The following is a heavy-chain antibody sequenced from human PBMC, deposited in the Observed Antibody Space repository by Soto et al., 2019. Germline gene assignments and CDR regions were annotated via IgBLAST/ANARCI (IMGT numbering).Heavy chain of an antibody. CDR3: VLLGVFDQ. V-gene: IGHV1-8*01. Sequence: ASVKVSCKASGYTFTSYNINWVRQAPGQGLERVAGSTSNSGNSDYAQKFQGRLTVTRDTSISTAYMELSSLRSDDTAVYYCVLLGVFDQWGPGTLVTVSS. CDR2: STSNSGNS. D-gene: IGHD3-3*01. J-gene: IGHJ4*02. CDR1: GYTFTSYN.